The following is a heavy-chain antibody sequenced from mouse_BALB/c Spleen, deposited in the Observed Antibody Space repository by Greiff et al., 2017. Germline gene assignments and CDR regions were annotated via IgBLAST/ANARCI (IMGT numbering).Heavy chain of an antibody. V-gene: IGHV14-3*02. CDR2: IDPANGNT. Sequence: VQLQQPGAELVKPGASVKLSCTASGFNIKDTYMHWVKQRPEQGLEWIGRIDPANGNTKYDPKFQGKATITADTSSNTAYLQLSSLTSEDTAVYYCARGEPYYAMDYWGQGTSVTVSS. J-gene: IGHJ4*01. CDR3: ARGEPYYAMDY. CDR1: GFNIKDTY.